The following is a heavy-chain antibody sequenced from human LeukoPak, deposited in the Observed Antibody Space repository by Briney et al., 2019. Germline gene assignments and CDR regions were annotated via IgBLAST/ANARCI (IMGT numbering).Heavy chain of an antibody. J-gene: IGHJ4*02. D-gene: IGHD6-13*01. CDR3: AREGGRAVPGRFDQ. CDR1: GINFRSSG. V-gene: IGHV3-30*02. Sequence: PGGSLRLSCAASGINFRSSGMHWVRQAPGKGLEWVTFIQNDGSDKYYAASVKVRFTISRDNSKNTVYLHMASLRADDTALYYCAREGGRAVPGRFDQWGQGTLVTVSS. CDR2: IQNDGSDK.